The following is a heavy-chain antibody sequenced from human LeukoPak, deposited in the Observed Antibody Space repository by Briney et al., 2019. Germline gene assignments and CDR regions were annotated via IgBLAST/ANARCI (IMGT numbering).Heavy chain of an antibody. CDR3: AKPTTGSPTAAGLDH. J-gene: IGHJ4*02. CDR2: ISFSGSNV. Sequence: PGGSLRLSCAASGFTFSSYGMYWVRQAPGKGLEWVSYISFSGSNVHYADSVKGRFTISRDNSRSTLFLQMNSLRPEDTAVYYCAKPTTGSPTAAGLDHWGQGTLVTVSS. V-gene: IGHV3-30*02. D-gene: IGHD1-1*01. CDR1: GFTFSSYG.